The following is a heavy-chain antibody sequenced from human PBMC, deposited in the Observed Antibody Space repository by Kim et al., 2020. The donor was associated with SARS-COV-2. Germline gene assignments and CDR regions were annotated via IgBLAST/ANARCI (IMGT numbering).Heavy chain of an antibody. Sequence: GGSLRLSCAASGFTFSSYAMSWVRQAPGKGLEWVSAISGSGGSTYYADSVKGRFTISRDNSKNTLYLQMNSLRAEDTAVYYCAKDAATTVTQRYYGMDVWGQGTTVTVSS. CDR2: ISGSGGST. J-gene: IGHJ6*02. CDR1: GFTFSSYA. V-gene: IGHV3-23*01. D-gene: IGHD4-17*01. CDR3: AKDAATTVTQRYYGMDV.